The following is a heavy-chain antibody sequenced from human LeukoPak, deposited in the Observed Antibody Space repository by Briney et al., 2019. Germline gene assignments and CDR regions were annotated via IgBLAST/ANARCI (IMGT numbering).Heavy chain of an antibody. CDR2: IYTSGST. Sequence: SETLSLTCTVSGGSISSYYWSWIRQPPGKGLEWIGYIYTSGSTNYNPSLKSRVTISVATSKNQFSLKLSSVTAADTAVYYCASGAARPSDHYYYYYYMDVWGKGTTVTVSS. D-gene: IGHD6-6*01. V-gene: IGHV4-4*09. CDR3: ASGAARPSDHYYYYYYMDV. J-gene: IGHJ6*03. CDR1: GGSISSYY.